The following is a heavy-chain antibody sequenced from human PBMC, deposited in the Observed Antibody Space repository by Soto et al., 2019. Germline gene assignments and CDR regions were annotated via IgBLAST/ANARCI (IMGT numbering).Heavy chain of an antibody. CDR2: IYYSGST. CDR1: GGSISSSSYY. D-gene: IGHD6-19*01. J-gene: IGHJ4*02. CDR3: AKDPPHEPSSYSSGPNFDY. Sequence: SETLSLTCTVSGGSISSSSYYWGWIRQPPGKGLEWIGSIYYSGSTYYNPSLKSRVTISVDTSKNQFSLKLSSVTAADTAVYYCAKDPPHEPSSYSSGPNFDYWGQGTLVTVSS. V-gene: IGHV4-39*02.